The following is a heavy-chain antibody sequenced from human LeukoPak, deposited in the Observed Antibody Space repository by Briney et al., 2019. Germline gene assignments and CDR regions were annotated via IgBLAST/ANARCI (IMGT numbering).Heavy chain of an antibody. CDR3: AADRGMGYCSGGGCYQSGYYYGMDV. V-gene: IGHV1-58*02. CDR1: GFTFTSSA. CDR2: IVVGSGNT. J-gene: IGHJ6*02. Sequence: ASVKVSCKASGFTFTSSAMQWVRQTRGQRLEWIGWIVVGSGNTNYAQKFQERVTITRDMSTSTAYMELSSLRSEDTAVYYCAADRGMGYCSGGGCYQSGYYYGMDVWGQGTTVTVSS. D-gene: IGHD2-15*01.